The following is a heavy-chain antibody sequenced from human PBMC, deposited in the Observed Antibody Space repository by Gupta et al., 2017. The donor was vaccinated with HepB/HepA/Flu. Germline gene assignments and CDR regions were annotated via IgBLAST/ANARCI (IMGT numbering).Heavy chain of an antibody. V-gene: IGHV3-7*01. Sequence: EVQLVESGGGLVQPGGSLRLSCAASGFTFSSHWMNWVRQAPGKGLEWVANIKQDGSERKYVDSVKGRFTISRDNAMDSMYLQMNSLRAEDTAVCYCARGSGSSTRALDIWGQGTVVTVSS. CDR3: ARGSGSSTRALDI. CDR1: GFTFSSHW. J-gene: IGHJ3*02. CDR2: IKQDGSER. D-gene: IGHD2-2*01.